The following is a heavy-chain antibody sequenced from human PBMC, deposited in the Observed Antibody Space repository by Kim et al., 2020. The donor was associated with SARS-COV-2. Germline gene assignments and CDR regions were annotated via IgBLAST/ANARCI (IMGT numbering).Heavy chain of an antibody. V-gene: IGHV4-4*02. Sequence: SETLSHTRAVSGGSISSSNWWSWVRQPPGKGLEWIGEIYHSGSTNYNPSLKSRVTISVDKSKNQFSLKLSSVTAADTAVYYCARSHYTIFGVVITSYFDYWGQGTLVTVSS. D-gene: IGHD3-3*01. CDR3: ARSHYTIFGVVITSYFDY. CDR2: IYHSGST. J-gene: IGHJ4*02. CDR1: GGSISSSNW.